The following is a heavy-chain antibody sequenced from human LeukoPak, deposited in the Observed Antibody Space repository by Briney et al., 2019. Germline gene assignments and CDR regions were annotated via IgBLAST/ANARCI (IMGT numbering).Heavy chain of an antibody. D-gene: IGHD5-18*01. CDR3: ARDRSRGYSYGLESLY. J-gene: IGHJ4*02. CDR2: INPESGGT. Sequence: GASVKVSCKTSGYTFTDYYIHWARQAPGQGLEWMGWINPESGGTSYAQHFQGRVTMTRDTSISTAYMDLSRLKSDDTAVDYCARDRSRGYSYGLESLYWGQGTLVTVSS. CDR1: GYTFTDYY. V-gene: IGHV1-2*02.